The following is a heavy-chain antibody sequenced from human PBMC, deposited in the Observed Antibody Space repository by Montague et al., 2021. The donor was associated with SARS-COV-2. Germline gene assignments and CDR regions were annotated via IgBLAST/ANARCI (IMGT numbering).Heavy chain of an antibody. D-gene: IGHD6-13*01. V-gene: IGHV6-1*01. CDR3: ARDSHIGSTCSLSGYGIDV. CDR1: GDSVSSSSAE. Sequence: CAISGDSVSSSSAEWNWMRQSPSSGLEWLGMTYFRSKWYTDYAASVTGRITINPDTSKNQFSLQLNSVTPEDTAVYYCARDSHIGSTCSLSGYGIDVWGQGTTVTVSS. CDR2: TYFRSKWYT. J-gene: IGHJ6*02.